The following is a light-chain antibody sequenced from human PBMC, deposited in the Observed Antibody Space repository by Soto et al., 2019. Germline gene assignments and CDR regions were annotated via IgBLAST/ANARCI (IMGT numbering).Light chain of an antibody. CDR1: SSDVGGYNY. J-gene: IGLJ2*01. Sequence: QSALTQPASVSGSPGQSITISCTGTSSDVGGYNYVSWYQQHPGKAPKLMIYEVSNRPSGVSNRFSGSKSGNTASLTISGLQAEDEADYYCSSYISSSLPVSGGGTKLTVL. CDR3: SSYISSSLPV. V-gene: IGLV2-14*01. CDR2: EVS.